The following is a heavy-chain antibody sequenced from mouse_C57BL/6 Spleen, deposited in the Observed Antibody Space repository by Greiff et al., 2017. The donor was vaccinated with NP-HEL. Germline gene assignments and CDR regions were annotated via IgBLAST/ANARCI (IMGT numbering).Heavy chain of an antibody. V-gene: IGHV5-6*01. D-gene: IGHD1-1*01. CDR3: ARHTTTVVADWYFDV. CDR2: ISSGGSYT. J-gene: IGHJ1*03. CDR1: GFTFSSYG. Sequence: EVQVVESGGDLVKPGGSLKLSCAASGFTFSSYGMSWVRQTPDKRLEWVATISSGGSYTYYPDSVKGRFTISRDNATNTRYLQMSSLKSEDTAMYYCARHTTTVVADWYFDVWGTGTTVTVSS.